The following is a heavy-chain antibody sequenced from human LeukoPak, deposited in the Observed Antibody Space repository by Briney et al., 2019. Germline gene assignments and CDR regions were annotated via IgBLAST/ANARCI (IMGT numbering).Heavy chain of an antibody. D-gene: IGHD1-7*01. J-gene: IGHJ6*03. CDR1: GGSISSYY. Sequence: SETLSLTCTVSGGSISSYYWSWIRQPPGKGLEWIGYIYYSGSTNYNPSLKSRVTISVDTSKNQFSLKLSSVAAADTAVYYCARRVLSSSWNFPYYMDVWGKGTTVTVSS. CDR3: ARRVLSSSWNFPYYMDV. CDR2: IYYSGST. V-gene: IGHV4-59*01.